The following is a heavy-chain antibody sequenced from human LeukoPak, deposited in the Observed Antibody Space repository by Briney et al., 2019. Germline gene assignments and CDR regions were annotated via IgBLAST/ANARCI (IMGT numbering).Heavy chain of an antibody. V-gene: IGHV4-39*01. CDR1: GGTIGSINYY. CDR2: IYYSGST. Sequence: SETLSLTCTVSGGTIGSINYYWAWIRQPPGKGLEWIGTIYYSGSTSYNLSLKSRVTLSTGTSETQFSLKLTSVTAADTAVYYCARQQRYYYGSGPQLLSWFDPWGQGTLVTVSS. CDR3: ARQQRYYYGSGPQLLSWFDP. D-gene: IGHD3-10*01. J-gene: IGHJ5*02.